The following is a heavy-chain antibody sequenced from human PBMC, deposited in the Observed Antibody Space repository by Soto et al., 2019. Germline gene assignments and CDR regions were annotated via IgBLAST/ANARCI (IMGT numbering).Heavy chain of an antibody. CDR1: GYTFTSYG. J-gene: IGHJ4*02. CDR3: ASDTYDTTGYPLDY. CDR2: ISTFHVNT. D-gene: IGHD3-22*01. Sequence: ASSVKVSCKASGYTFTSYGISWVRQAPGQGLEWMGWISTFHVNTNYAQKCQRSVTITTDPSTSTAYMELRSLTSDDTAIYYCASDTYDTTGYPLDYRGQGTLVTVSS. V-gene: IGHV1-18*04.